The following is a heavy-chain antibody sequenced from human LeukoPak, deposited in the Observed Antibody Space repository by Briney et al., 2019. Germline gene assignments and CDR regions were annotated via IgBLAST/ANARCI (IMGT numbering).Heavy chain of an antibody. J-gene: IGHJ6*02. CDR1: GFTFSSYA. D-gene: IGHD3-10*01. Sequence: GGSLRLSCAASGFTFSSYAMHWVRQAPGKGLEWVAVISYDGSNKYYADSVKGRFTISRDNSKNTLYLQMNSLRAEDTAVYYRARDHEPRWYYYGSGSSFYGMDVWGQGTTVTVSS. V-gene: IGHV3-30-3*01. CDR2: ISYDGSNK. CDR3: ARDHEPRWYYYGSGSSFYGMDV.